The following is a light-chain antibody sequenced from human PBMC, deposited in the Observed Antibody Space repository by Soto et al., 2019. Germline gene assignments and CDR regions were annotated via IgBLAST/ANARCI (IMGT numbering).Light chain of an antibody. Sequence: QSALTQPPSASGSPGQSVTISCTGSRSDIGDSNYVSWYQQHPGKAPRLMISDVSNRPSGVSNRFSGSKSGNTASLTISGLQAEDEADYYCNSYTASSTLVFGTGTKLTVL. V-gene: IGLV2-14*03. CDR3: NSYTASSTLV. CDR1: RSDIGDSNY. CDR2: DVS. J-gene: IGLJ1*01.